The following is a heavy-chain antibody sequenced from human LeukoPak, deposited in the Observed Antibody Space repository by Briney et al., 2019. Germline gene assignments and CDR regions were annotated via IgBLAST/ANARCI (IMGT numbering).Heavy chain of an antibody. J-gene: IGHJ5*02. V-gene: IGHV3-53*04. CDR2: IYDGGSA. CDR3: ARDVGWFDP. CDR1: GITFSQDW. Sequence: GGSLRLSCVASGITFSQDWMSWVRQAPGKGLEWVAVIYDGGSAYYADSVEGRFTISRHTAKNTLFLQMNGLRAEDSAVYYCARDVGWFDPWGQGTLVTVSS.